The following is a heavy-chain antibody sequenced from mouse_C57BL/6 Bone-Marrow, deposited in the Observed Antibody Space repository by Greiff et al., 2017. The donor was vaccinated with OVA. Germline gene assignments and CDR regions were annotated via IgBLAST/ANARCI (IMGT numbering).Heavy chain of an antibody. CDR1: GFSLTSYG. CDR3: ARTKRAMDY. CDR2: IGSGGST. V-gene: IGHV2-2*01. Sequence: QVQLQQSGPGLVQPSQSLSITCTVSGFSLTSYGVHWVRQSPGKGLEWLGVIGSGGSTDYNAAFISRLSISKDNSKSQVFFKMTRLQADDTAIYYCARTKRAMDYWGQGTSVTVSS. J-gene: IGHJ4*01.